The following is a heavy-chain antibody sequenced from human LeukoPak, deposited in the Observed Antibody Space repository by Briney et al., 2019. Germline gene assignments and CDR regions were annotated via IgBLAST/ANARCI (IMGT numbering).Heavy chain of an antibody. V-gene: IGHV5-51*01. Sequence: GESLKISCKASGYSFPIYWIGWVRQMPGKGLEWMGIIYPGDSDTRYSPSFQGQVTTSADKSISTAYLQWSSLKASDTAMYYCALQRGAYCGGDCFGAVDYWGQGTLVTVSS. CDR3: ALQRGAYCGGDCFGAVDY. CDR1: GYSFPIYW. D-gene: IGHD2-21*02. CDR2: IYPGDSDT. J-gene: IGHJ4*02.